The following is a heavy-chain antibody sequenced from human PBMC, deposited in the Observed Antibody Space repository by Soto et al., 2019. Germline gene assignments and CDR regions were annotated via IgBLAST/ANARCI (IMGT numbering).Heavy chain of an antibody. CDR2: IYYSGST. D-gene: IGHD3-3*01. J-gene: IGHJ6*02. Sequence: SETLSLTCTVSGGSISSYYWSWIRQPTGKGLEWIGYIYYSGSTNYNPSLKSRVTISVDTSKNQFSLKLSSVTAADTAVYYCARASSXYDFWSGYYTGHFGMDVWGQGTTVTVSS. CDR1: GGSISSYY. V-gene: IGHV4-59*01. CDR3: ARASSXYDFWSGYYTGHFGMDV.